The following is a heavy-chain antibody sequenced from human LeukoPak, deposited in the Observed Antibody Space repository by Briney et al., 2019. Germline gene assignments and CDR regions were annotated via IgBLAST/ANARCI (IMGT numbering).Heavy chain of an antibody. D-gene: IGHD5-18*01. CDR2: IIPIFGTA. CDR3: ASRESHVDTAMVVDY. CDR1: GGTFSGYA. Sequence: SLKVSCKASGGTFSGYAISWVRQAPGQGLEWVGGIIPIFGTANYAQKFQGRVTITTDESTSTAYMQLSSLRSEDTAVYYCASRESHVDTAMVVDYWGQRTLVTASS. J-gene: IGHJ4*02. V-gene: IGHV1-69*05.